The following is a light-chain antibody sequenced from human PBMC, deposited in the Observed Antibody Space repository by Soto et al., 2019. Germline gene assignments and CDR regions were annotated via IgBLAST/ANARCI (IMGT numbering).Light chain of an antibody. CDR2: DAS. V-gene: IGKV1-12*01. CDR1: QDIYRL. Sequence: DIQMTQSPSSVSASIGARVTITCRASQDIYRLLAWYQQKPGKAPKLLIHDASNLQSGVPSRFSGSGSGTDFTLTISSLQPEDSATYYCLQAGAFPLTLGQGTNVEIK. J-gene: IGKJ1*01. CDR3: LQAGAFPLT.